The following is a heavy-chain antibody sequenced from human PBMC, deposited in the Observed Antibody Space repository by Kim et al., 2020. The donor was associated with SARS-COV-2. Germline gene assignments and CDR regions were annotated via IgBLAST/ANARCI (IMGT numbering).Heavy chain of an antibody. D-gene: IGHD3-10*01. V-gene: IGHV3-30*04. CDR1: GFTFSSYA. CDR2: ISYDGSNK. Sequence: GGSLRLSCAASGFTFSSYAMHWVRQAPGKGLEWVAVISYDGSNKYYADSVKGRFTISRDNSKNTLYLQMNSLRAEDTAVYYCARDFQDGHAGDYYGSGSYYNYYYYGMDVWGQGTTVTVSS. CDR3: ARDFQDGHAGDYYGSGSYYNYYYYGMDV. J-gene: IGHJ6*02.